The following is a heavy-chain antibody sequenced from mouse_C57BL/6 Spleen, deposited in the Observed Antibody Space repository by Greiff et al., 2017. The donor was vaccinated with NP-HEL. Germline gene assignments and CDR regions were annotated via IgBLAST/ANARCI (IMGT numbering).Heavy chain of an antibody. V-gene: IGHV5-4*01. Sequence: EVHLVESGGGLVKPGGSLKLSCAASGFTFSSYAMSWVRQTPEKRLEWVATISDGGSYTYYPDNVKGRFTISRDNAKNNLYLQMSHLKSEDTAMYYCARDTYYYGSSSYYAMDYWGQGTSVTVSS. J-gene: IGHJ4*01. CDR3: ARDTYYYGSSSYYAMDY. CDR2: ISDGGSYT. CDR1: GFTFSSYA. D-gene: IGHD1-1*01.